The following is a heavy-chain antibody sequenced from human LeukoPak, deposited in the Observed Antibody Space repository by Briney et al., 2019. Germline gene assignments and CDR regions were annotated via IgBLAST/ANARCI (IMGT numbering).Heavy chain of an antibody. CDR2: IFYTGST. J-gene: IGHJ5*01. CDR3: ARFLIRYLCFDS. V-gene: IGHV4-39*02. CDR1: GGSIFLTNSY. Sequence: PSETLSLTCTVSGGSIFLTNSYWAWVRQPPGKGLEWIANIFYTGSTYYNPSLKSRFTISVDKSKNRFSLRLTSFTAPDPALYYGARFLIRYLCFDSWGQGALVKVSS. D-gene: IGHD3-16*02.